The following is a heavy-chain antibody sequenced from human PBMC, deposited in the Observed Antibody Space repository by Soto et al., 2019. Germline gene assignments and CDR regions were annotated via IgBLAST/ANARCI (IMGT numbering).Heavy chain of an antibody. CDR3: AKDPRACGGDCYSFGYYFGY. D-gene: IGHD2-21*02. Sequence: PGGSLRLSCAASGFTFSSYGMHWVRQAPGKGLEWVAVISYDGSNKYYADSVKGRFTISRDNSKNTLYLQMNSLRAEDTAVYYCAKDPRACGGDCYSFGYYFGYWGQGTLVTVSS. CDR2: ISYDGSNK. V-gene: IGHV3-30*18. J-gene: IGHJ4*02. CDR1: GFTFSSYG.